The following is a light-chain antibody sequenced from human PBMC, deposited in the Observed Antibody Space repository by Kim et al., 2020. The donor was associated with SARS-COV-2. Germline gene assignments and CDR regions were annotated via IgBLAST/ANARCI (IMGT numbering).Light chain of an antibody. V-gene: IGKV1-5*03. J-gene: IGKJ1*01. CDR1: QGISRS. CDR2: QES. CDR3: QQYGSYWT. Sequence: SASVGDRVTITCRASQGISRSLAWYQQKLGEPPKLLIFQESSLESGVPSRYSGSGSGTEFTLTISSLQPDDCATYYCQQYGSYWTFGQGTKVDIK.